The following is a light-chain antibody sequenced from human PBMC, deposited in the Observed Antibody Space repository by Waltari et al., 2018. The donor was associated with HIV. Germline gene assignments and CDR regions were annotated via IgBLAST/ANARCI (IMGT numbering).Light chain of an antibody. CDR2: GAS. J-gene: IGKJ5*01. V-gene: IGKV3-20*01. CDR3: QQYGSSPPRVT. CDR1: QSVSTSY. Sequence: EMVLTNSPGPLSLSPGERATLSCRASQSVSTSYLAWYQQRPSQAPRHLIYGASSSATGIPDRFSGSGSGTDFTFTISRLGPEDFAVYYCQQYGSSPPRVTFGQGTRLEIK.